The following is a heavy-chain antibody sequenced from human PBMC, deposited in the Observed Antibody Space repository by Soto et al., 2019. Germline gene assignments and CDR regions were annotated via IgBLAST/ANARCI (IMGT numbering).Heavy chain of an antibody. CDR3: TRGPRPISTGTGAY. D-gene: IGHD3-10*01. J-gene: IGHJ4*02. Sequence: EGSLRLSCAASGFIFKMYWMHWVRQSPGKGLVWISRIYNDGTYSDYADSVRGRFTISRDNVNDTLYLQMNNLRAEDSGLYYCTRGPRPISTGTGAYWGQGTRVTVSS. CDR2: IYNDGTYS. V-gene: IGHV3-74*01. CDR1: GFIFKMYW.